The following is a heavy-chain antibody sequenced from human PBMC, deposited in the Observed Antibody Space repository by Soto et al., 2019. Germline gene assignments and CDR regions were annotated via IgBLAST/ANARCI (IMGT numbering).Heavy chain of an antibody. CDR3: ARGLEWFPDAFDI. CDR2: IYYGGST. CDR1: GGSIRNNYVY. Sequence: SETLSLTCAVSGGSIRNNYVYWGWIRQPPGKGLEWIGSIYYGGSTYYNPSLKSRVTISVDTSKNQFSLKLSSVTAADTAVYYCARGLEWFPDAFDIWGQGTMVTVSS. V-gene: IGHV4-39*07. D-gene: IGHD3-3*01. J-gene: IGHJ3*02.